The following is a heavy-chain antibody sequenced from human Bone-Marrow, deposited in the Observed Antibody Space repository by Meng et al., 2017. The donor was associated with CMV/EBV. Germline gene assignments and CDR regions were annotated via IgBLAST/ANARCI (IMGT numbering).Heavy chain of an antibody. Sequence: YTFTSYYMHWVRQAPGQGLEWMGIINPSGGSTSYAQKFQGRVTMTRDTSTSTVYMELSSLRSEDTAVYYCARDKADGCTREGWYFDLWGRGTLVTVSS. J-gene: IGHJ2*01. CDR1: YTFTSYY. D-gene: IGHD5-24*01. CDR3: ARDKADGCTREGWYFDL. CDR2: INPSGGST. V-gene: IGHV1-46*01.